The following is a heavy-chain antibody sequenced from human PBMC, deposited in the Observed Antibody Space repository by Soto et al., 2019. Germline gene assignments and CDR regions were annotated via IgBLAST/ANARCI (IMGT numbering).Heavy chain of an antibody. CDR2: IIPISGTA. D-gene: IGHD2-2*01. CDR3: ARSQGSSTSLEIYDYYYYGMDV. V-gene: IGHV1-69*01. CDR1: GGTFSSYA. J-gene: IGHJ6*02. Sequence: QVQLVQSGAEVKKPGSSVKVSCKASGGTFSSYAISWVRQAPGQGLEWMGGIIPISGTANYAQKFQGRVTSTADESTRTAYMELSSLRSEDTAVYYCARSQGSSTSLEIYDYYYYGMDVWGQGTTVTVSS.